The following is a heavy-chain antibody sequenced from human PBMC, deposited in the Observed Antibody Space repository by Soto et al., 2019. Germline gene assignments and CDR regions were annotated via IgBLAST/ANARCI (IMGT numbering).Heavy chain of an antibody. CDR2: IKQDESEK. J-gene: IGHJ4*02. D-gene: IGHD3-22*01. Sequence: PGGSLRLSCAASGFTFSTYWMTWVRQAPGKGLEWVANIKQDESEKYYVDSVKGRFTISRDNAKNSLYLQMNSLRAEDTAVYYCARARADYYDSSGYPLGYWGQGTLVTVSS. CDR1: GFTFSTYW. V-gene: IGHV3-7*04. CDR3: ARARADYYDSSGYPLGY.